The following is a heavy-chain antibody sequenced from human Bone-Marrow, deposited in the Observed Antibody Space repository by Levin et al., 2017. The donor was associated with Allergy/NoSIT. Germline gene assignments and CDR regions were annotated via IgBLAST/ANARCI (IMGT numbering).Heavy chain of an antibody. CDR3: ARDLGLASATTNFYQYYAMDV. D-gene: IGHD1-26*01. CDR1: GGTFSNYA. J-gene: IGHJ6*02. Sequence: ASVKVSCKTSGGTFSNYAVSWVRQAPGQGLEWMGGIIPMFNTANYAQKFRGRLTITADESTSTAYMELSRLTFEDTAVFYCARDLGLASATTNFYQYYAMDVWGQGTTVTISS. V-gene: IGHV1-69*13. CDR2: IIPMFNTA.